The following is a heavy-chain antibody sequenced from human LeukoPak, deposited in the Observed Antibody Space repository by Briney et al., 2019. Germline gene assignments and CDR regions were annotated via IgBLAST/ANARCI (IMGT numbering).Heavy chain of an antibody. V-gene: IGHV4-39*07. CDR1: GGSISSSSNY. D-gene: IGHD6-19*01. J-gene: IGHJ5*02. CDR2: IYYSGST. CDR3: ARAVYSSGSYGFDP. Sequence: SETLSLTCTVSGGSISSSSNYWGWIRQPPGKGLEWIGNIYYSGSTYYYPSLKSRVTISIDTSKNQFSLKLTSVTAADTAVYYCARAVYSSGSYGFDPWGQGTLVTVSS.